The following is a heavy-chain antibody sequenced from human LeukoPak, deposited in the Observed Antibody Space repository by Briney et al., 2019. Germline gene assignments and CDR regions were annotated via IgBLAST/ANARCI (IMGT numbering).Heavy chain of an antibody. Sequence: GGSLRLSCAASGFTFSSYAMSWVRQAPGKGLEWVSAISGSGGSTYYADSAKGRFTISRDNSKNTLYLQMNSLRAEDTAVYYCAKERLVVVPAAMCDYWGQGTLVTVAS. CDR1: GFTFSSYA. CDR2: ISGSGGST. D-gene: IGHD2-2*01. V-gene: IGHV3-23*01. CDR3: AKERLVVVPAAMCDY. J-gene: IGHJ4*02.